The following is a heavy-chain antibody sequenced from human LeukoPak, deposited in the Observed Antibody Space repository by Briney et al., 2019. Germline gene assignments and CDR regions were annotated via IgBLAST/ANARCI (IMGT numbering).Heavy chain of an antibody. CDR2: IIPIFGTA. CDR1: GGTFSSYA. V-gene: IGHV1-69*05. D-gene: IGHD5-18*01. CDR3: ARDVSQIPTAMVKNAFDI. Sequence: SVKVSCKASGGTFSSYAISWVRQAPGQGLEWMGRIIPIFGTANYAQKFQGRVTITTDESTSTAYMELSSLRSEDTAVYYCARDVSQIPTAMVKNAFDIWGQGAMVTVSS. J-gene: IGHJ3*02.